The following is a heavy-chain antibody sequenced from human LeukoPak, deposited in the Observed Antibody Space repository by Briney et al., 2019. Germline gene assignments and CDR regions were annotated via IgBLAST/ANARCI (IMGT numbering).Heavy chain of an antibody. Sequence: ASVKVSCKASGYTLTSYDINWVRQATGQGLEWMGWMNPNSGNTGYAQKFQGRVTMTRNTSISTAYMELSSLRSEDTAVYYCARVSHIVVVVAAMSYDYWGQGTLVTVSS. J-gene: IGHJ4*02. CDR1: GYTLTSYD. CDR3: ARVSHIVVVVAAMSYDY. CDR2: MNPNSGNT. D-gene: IGHD2-15*01. V-gene: IGHV1-8*01.